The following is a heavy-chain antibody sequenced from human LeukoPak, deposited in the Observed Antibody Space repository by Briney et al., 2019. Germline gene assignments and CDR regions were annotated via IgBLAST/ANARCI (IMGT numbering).Heavy chain of an antibody. CDR3: AREDKHYYGMDV. CDR1: GGSISSYY. V-gene: IGHV4-59*01. J-gene: IGHJ6*02. Sequence: SSETLSLTCTVSGGSISSYYWSWIRKPPGKGMEWIGYIYYSGSTNYNPSLKSRVTISVDTSKNQFSLKLSSVTAADTAVYYCAREDKHYYGMDVWGQGTTVTVSS. CDR2: IYYSGST.